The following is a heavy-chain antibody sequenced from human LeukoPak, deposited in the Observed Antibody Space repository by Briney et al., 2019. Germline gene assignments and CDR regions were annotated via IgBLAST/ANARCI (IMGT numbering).Heavy chain of an antibody. D-gene: IGHD3-10*01. CDR3: ARVGGSWVSGNYYMDV. V-gene: IGHV3-48*01. J-gene: IGHJ6*03. CDR1: GFTFSSYS. CDR2: ISSSSSTI. Sequence: GGSLRLSCAASGFTFSSYSMNWVRQAPGKGLEWVSYISSSSSTIYYADSVKGRFTISRDNAKNSLYLQMNSLRAEDTAVYYCARVGGSWVSGNYYMDVWGKGTTVTVSS.